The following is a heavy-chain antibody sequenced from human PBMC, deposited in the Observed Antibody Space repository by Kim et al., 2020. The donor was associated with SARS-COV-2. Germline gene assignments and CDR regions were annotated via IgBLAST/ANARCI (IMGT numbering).Heavy chain of an antibody. V-gene: IGHV3-23*01. D-gene: IGHD3-3*01. CDR2: ISGSGGST. Sequence: GGSLRLSCAASGFTFSSYAMSWVRQAPGKGLEWVSAISGSGGSTYYADSVKGRFTISRDNSKNTLYLQMNSLRAEDTAVYYCAKDRRALRFLGGNYYMDVWGKGTTVTVSS. CDR1: GFTFSSYA. CDR3: AKDRRALRFLGGNYYMDV. J-gene: IGHJ6*03.